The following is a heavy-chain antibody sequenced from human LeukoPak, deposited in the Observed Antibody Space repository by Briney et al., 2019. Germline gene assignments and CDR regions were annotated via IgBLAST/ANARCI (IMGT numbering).Heavy chain of an antibody. CDR1: GFTFSSYW. CDR3: AKGSDYYDSSGYQPLFDY. J-gene: IGHJ4*02. Sequence: GGSLRLSCAASGFTFSSYWMSWVRQAPGKGLEWVANIKQDGSEKYYVDSVKGRFTISRDNAKNSLYLQMNSLRAEDTAVYYCAKGSDYYDSSGYQPLFDYWGQGTLVTVSS. CDR2: IKQDGSEK. D-gene: IGHD3-22*01. V-gene: IGHV3-7*01.